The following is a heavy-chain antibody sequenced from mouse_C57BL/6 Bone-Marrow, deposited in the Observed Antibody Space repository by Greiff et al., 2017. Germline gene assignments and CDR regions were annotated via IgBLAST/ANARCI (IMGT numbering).Heavy chain of an antibody. CDR1: GYTFTDYY. Sequence: VQLQQSGPELVKPGASVKISCKASGYTFTDYYINWVKQRPGQGLEWIGWIFPGSGSTYYNEKFKGKATLTVDKSSRTAYMLLSSLTSEDSAVYCCARGRGDCPDVWGTGTTVTVAS. D-gene: IGHD2-13*01. CDR2: IFPGSGST. J-gene: IGHJ1*03. V-gene: IGHV1-75*01. CDR3: ARGRGDCPDV.